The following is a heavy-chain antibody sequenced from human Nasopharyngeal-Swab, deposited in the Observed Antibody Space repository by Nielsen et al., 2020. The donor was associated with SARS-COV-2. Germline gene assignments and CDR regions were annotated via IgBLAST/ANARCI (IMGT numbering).Heavy chain of an antibody. V-gene: IGHV3-11*04. CDR3: ARIGSSGWYPFDLDY. J-gene: IGHJ4*02. CDR1: GFTFSDHY. CDR2: ISSSGSTI. Sequence: GESLKISCAASGFTFSDHYMTWIPQAPGKGLEWVSYISSSGSTIYYADSVKGRFTTSRDNSKKTVYSQMNSLRAEDTAVYYCARIGSSGWYPFDLDYWGQGTRVTVSS. D-gene: IGHD6-19*01.